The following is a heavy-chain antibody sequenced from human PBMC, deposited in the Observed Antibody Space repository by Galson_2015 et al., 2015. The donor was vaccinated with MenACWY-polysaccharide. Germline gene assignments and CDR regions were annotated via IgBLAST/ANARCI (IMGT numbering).Heavy chain of an antibody. CDR2: ISGGGAMI. CDR3: ARDRGSYDAYDI. V-gene: IGHV3-48*03. D-gene: IGHD5-18*01. CDR1: GFTFSTYD. Sequence: SLRLSCAASGFTFSTYDMNWVRQSPEKGLQWIAYISGGGAMIHYADSVKGRFTISRDNAKDSLYLEMNSLTAEDTGLYYCARDRGSYDAYDIWGQGTVVTVSS. J-gene: IGHJ3*02.